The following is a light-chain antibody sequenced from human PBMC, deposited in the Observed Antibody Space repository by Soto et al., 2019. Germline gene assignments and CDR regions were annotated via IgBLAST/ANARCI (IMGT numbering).Light chain of an antibody. V-gene: IGKV3-20*01. CDR2: GAS. Sequence: IVLSQSPGTLSLSPGERATLSCRASQSVSSNYLAWYQQKPGQAPRLLIYGASSRATGIPDRFSGSGSGTDFTLTISRLEAEDFAVYFCQQYGSSPTFGQGTKVDIK. CDR1: QSVSSNY. J-gene: IGKJ1*01. CDR3: QQYGSSPT.